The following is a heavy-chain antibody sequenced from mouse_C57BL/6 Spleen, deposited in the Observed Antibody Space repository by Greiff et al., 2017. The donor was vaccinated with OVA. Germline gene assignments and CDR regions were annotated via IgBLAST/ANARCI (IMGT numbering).Heavy chain of an antibody. CDR2: IYPGDGDT. CDR1: GYAFSSYW. V-gene: IGHV1-80*01. Sequence: QVQLKESGAELVKPGASVKISCKASGYAFSSYWMNWVKQRPGKGLEWIGQIYPGDGDTNYNGKFKGKATLTADKSSSTAYMQLSSLTSEDSAVYFCAREDVGGFAYWGQGTLVTVSA. CDR3: AREDVGGFAY. D-gene: IGHD4-1*01. J-gene: IGHJ3*01.